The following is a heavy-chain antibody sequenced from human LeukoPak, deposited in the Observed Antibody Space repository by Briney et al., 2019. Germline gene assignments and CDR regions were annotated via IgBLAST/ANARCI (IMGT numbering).Heavy chain of an antibody. CDR1: GLSFRSDC. CDR2: INSDASTI. D-gene: IGHD2-8*01. J-gene: IGHJ4*02. Sequence: GGSLRLSCAASGLSFRSDCMHWVRQVPGKGLLWVSSINSDASTINYADSVKGRFTISRDNAKNTLYLQMNNLRAEDTAVYYCAREDCTIGAVCSSLLDHWGRGTLVTVSS. V-gene: IGHV3-74*01. CDR3: AREDCTIGAVCSSLLDH.